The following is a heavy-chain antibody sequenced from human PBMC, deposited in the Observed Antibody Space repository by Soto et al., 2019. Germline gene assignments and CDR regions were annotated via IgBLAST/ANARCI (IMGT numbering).Heavy chain of an antibody. V-gene: IGHV4-30-2*01. CDR1: GDSSRTSPYS. J-gene: IGHJ5*02. D-gene: IGHD6-19*01. Sequence: SETLSLTCNFSGDSSRTSPYSWSWIRQPPGKALEWVGFIYRSGVTSYNPSLKSRVSISLDTSRNQCSLKVRSVTAADTAVYYCAGMAYTSGLRFDPWGQGTLVTAS. CDR3: AGMAYTSGLRFDP. CDR2: IYRSGVT.